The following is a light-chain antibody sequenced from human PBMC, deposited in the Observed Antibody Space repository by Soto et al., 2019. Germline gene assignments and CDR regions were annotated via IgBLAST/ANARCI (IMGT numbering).Light chain of an antibody. Sequence: EIVLTQSPATLSLSPGERATLSCRASQSVSSYLAWYQQKPGQAPRLLISDASNRATGIPARFSGSGSGTDFTLTISSVEPEGFAVYYCQQRSNWLITFGQGTRLEIK. CDR3: QQRSNWLIT. J-gene: IGKJ5*01. CDR2: DAS. V-gene: IGKV3-11*01. CDR1: QSVSSY.